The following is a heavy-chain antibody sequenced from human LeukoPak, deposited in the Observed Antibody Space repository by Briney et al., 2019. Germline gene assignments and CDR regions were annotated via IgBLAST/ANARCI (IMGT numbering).Heavy chain of an antibody. Sequence: GGSLRLSCAASGFTFSDYNMSWIRQAPGKGLEWISYIDSSGGTIYYADSVKGRFTISRDNAKNSLSLQMNSLRAEDTAVYYCAREGSYGYFDFWGQGTLVTVSS. CDR3: AREGSYGYFDF. J-gene: IGHJ4*02. CDR1: GFTFSDYN. V-gene: IGHV3-11*01. D-gene: IGHD5-18*01. CDR2: IDSSGGTI.